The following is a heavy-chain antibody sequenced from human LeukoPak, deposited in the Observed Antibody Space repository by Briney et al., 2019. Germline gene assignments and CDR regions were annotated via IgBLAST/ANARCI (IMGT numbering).Heavy chain of an antibody. CDR3: AVGYCTNGVCYTIGY. J-gene: IGHJ4*02. V-gene: IGHV1-24*01. Sequence: ASVKVSCKVSGYTLTELSMHWVRQAPGKGLEWMGGFDPEDGETIYAQKFQGRVTTTEDTSTDTAYMELSSLRSEDTAVYYCAVGYCTNGVCYTIGYWGQGTLVTVSS. CDR2: FDPEDGET. CDR1: GYTLTELS. D-gene: IGHD2-8*01.